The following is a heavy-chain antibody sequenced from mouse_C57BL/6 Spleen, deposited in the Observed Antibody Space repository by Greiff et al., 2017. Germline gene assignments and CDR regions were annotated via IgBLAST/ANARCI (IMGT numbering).Heavy chain of an antibody. CDR3: ALLYYYGSSLFDY. J-gene: IGHJ2*01. CDR2: IYPGSGST. D-gene: IGHD1-1*01. V-gene: IGHV1-55*01. CDR1: GYTFTSYW. Sequence: VQLQQPGAELVKPGASVKMSCKASGYTFTSYWITWVKQRPGQGLEWIGDIYPGSGSTNYNEKFKSKATLTVDTSSSTAYMQLSSLTSEDSSVYYCALLYYYGSSLFDYWGQGTTLTVSS.